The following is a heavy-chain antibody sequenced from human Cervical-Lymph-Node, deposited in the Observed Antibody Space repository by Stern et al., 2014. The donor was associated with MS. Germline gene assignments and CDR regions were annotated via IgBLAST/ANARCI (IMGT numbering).Heavy chain of an antibody. D-gene: IGHD6-13*01. CDR1: GYTFSDYY. J-gene: IGHJ3*02. V-gene: IGHV1-2*06. Sequence: VQLVESGAEVKKPGASMRVSCKASGYTFSDYYIHWVRQAPGQGLEWVGRINTNNGGTDYAQEFQGRVTLTRDTSISTVYMELNRLTSKDTAMYYCARVTSSWYRGALDIWGQGTMVTVSS. CDR3: ARVTSSWYRGALDI. CDR2: INTNNGGT.